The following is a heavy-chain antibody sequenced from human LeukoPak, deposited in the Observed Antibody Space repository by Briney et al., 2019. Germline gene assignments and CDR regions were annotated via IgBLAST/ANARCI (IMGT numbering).Heavy chain of an antibody. V-gene: IGHV1-2*02. CDR2: INPNSGGT. D-gene: IGHD5-12*01. J-gene: IGHJ5*01. Sequence: GASVKVSCKASGYTFTGYYMHWVRQAPGQGLEWMGWINPNSGGTNYAQKFQGRVTMTRDTSISTAYMELSRLRSDDTAVYYCAGLSGYDESWFEPWGQGTLVTVSS. CDR1: GYTFTGYY. CDR3: AGLSGYDESWFEP.